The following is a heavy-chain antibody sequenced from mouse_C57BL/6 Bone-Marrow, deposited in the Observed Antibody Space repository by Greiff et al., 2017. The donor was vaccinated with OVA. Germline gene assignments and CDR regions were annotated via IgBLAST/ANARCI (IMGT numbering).Heavy chain of an antibody. CDR1: GYTFTDYE. CDR3: TRRGPYYWYFDV. V-gene: IGHV1-15*01. CDR2: IDPETGGT. D-gene: IGHD3-3*01. J-gene: IGHJ1*03. Sequence: VHLVESGAELVRPGASVTLSCKASGYTFTDYEMHWVKQTPVHGLEWIGAIDPETGGTAYNQKFKGKAILTADKSSSTAYMELRSLTSEDSAVYYCTRRGPYYWYFDVWGTGTTVTVSS.